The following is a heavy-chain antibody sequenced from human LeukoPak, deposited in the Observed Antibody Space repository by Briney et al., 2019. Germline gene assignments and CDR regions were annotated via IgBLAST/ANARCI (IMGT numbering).Heavy chain of an antibody. V-gene: IGHV3-30*18. CDR3: AKDGRIAAAGTRGRQPFDY. Sequence: GGSLRLSCAASGFTFSSYGMRWVRQAPGKGLEWVAVISYDGSNKYYADSVNGRFTISRDNSKNTLYLQMNSLRAEDTAVYYCAKDGRIAAAGTRGRQPFDYWGQGTLVTVSS. J-gene: IGHJ4*02. D-gene: IGHD6-13*01. CDR2: ISYDGSNK. CDR1: GFTFSSYG.